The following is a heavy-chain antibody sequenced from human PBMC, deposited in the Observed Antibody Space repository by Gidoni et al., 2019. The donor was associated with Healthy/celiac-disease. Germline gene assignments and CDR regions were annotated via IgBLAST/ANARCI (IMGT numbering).Heavy chain of an antibody. J-gene: IGHJ4*02. V-gene: IGHV4-39*01. Sequence: YYNPSLQSRVTIYVDTSKNQFSMKLSSVTAADTAVYYCARQDGYNYGYWGQGTLVTVSS. CDR3: ARQDGYNYGY. D-gene: IGHD5-12*01.